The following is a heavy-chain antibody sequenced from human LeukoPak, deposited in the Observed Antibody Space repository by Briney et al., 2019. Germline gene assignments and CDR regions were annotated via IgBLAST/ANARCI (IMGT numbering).Heavy chain of an antibody. J-gene: IGHJ5*02. Sequence: GESLKISCKGSGYSFTSYWIGWVRQMPGKGLEWMGIIYPGDSDTRYSPSFQGQVTISADKSISTAYLQWSSLKASDTAMYYCARAGGLELEDNGSNWFDPWGQGTLVAVSS. D-gene: IGHD1-7*01. CDR3: ARAGGLELEDNGSNWFDP. V-gene: IGHV5-51*01. CDR1: GYSFTSYW. CDR2: IYPGDSDT.